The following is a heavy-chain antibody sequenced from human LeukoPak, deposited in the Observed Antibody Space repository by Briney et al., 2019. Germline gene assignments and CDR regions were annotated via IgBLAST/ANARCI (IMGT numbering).Heavy chain of an antibody. J-gene: IGHJ2*01. V-gene: IGHV4-34*01. D-gene: IGHD6-19*01. CDR2: INHSGST. Sequence: PSETLSLTCAVYGGSFSGYYWSWIRQPRGKGLEWIGQINHSGSTNYNPSLKSRVTISVDTPKNQFSLKLSSVTAANTAVYYCASRRWGSGWSKWRYFDLWGRGTLVTVSS. CDR1: GGSFSGYY. CDR3: ASRRWGSGWSKWRYFDL.